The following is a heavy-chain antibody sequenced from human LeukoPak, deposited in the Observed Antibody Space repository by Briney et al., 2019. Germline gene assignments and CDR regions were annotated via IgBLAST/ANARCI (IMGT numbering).Heavy chain of an antibody. V-gene: IGHV3-30*04. J-gene: IGHJ4*02. CDR3: AKGAGRIVGEHDY. CDR2: ISYDGSNK. CDR1: GFTFSSYA. Sequence: PGRSLRLSCAASGFTFSSYAMHWVRQAPGKGLEWVAVISYDGSNKYYADSVKGRFTISRDNSKNTLYLQMNSLRAEDTAVYYCAKGAGRIVGEHDYWGQGTLVTVSS. D-gene: IGHD2-21*01.